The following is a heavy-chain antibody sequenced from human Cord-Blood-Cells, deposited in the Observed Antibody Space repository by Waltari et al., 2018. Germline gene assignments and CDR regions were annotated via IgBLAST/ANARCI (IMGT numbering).Heavy chain of an antibody. CDR2: IYYSGRT. J-gene: IGHJ4*02. Sequence: QLQLQESGPGLVKPSETLSLTCTVSGGAISSSSYYWVWIRQPPGKWLGWIWRIYYSGRTYXXXXXXXXXXXSVDTSKNQFSLKLSSVTAADTAVYYCATPRDWGQGTLVTVSS. V-gene: IGHV4-39*01. CDR1: GGAISSSSYY. CDR3: ATPRD.